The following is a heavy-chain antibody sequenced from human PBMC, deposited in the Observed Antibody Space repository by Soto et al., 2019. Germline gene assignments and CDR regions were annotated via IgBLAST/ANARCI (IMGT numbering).Heavy chain of an antibody. J-gene: IGHJ4*02. CDR3: PTDGNRYDSCIGYTFDS. CDR1: GFAFIEAW. Sequence: EVQLVESGGASVKPGGSLRLSCAGSGFAFIEAWMTWVRQAPGKGLEWVGRIKSNTEGGEAAYAGPTKGRFTISRDDSEKTLYLQRDSLKTEETAVYYCPTDGNRYDSCIGYTFDSWGQGTPVTVSS. CDR2: IKSNTEGGEA. V-gene: IGHV3-15*07. D-gene: IGHD3-3*01.